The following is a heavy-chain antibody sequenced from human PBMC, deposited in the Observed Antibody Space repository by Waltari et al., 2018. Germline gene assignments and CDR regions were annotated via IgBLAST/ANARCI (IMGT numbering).Heavy chain of an antibody. D-gene: IGHD3-22*01. CDR3: ARDRSAITMIVVAPNGWFDP. CDR1: GYTFTSYY. Sequence: QVQLVQSGAEVKKPGASVKVSCKASGYTFTSYYMHWVRQAPGQGLEWMGIINPGGGSTSYAQKFQGRGTMTRDTSTSTVYMELSSLRSEDTAVYYCARDRSAITMIVVAPNGWFDPWGQGTLVTVSS. J-gene: IGHJ5*02. V-gene: IGHV1-46*01. CDR2: INPGGGST.